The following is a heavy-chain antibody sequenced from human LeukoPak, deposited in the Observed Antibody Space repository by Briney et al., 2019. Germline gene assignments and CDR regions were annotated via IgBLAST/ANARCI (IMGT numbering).Heavy chain of an antibody. CDR1: GFTFSSYA. D-gene: IGHD2-2*01. J-gene: IGHJ3*02. Sequence: SGGSLRLSCAASGFTFSSYAMHWVRQAPGKGLEYVSAISSNGGSTYYANSVKGRFTISRDNSKNTLYLQMGSLRAEDMAVYYCAREIVVVPAYAFDIWGQETMVTVSS. CDR2: ISSNGGST. V-gene: IGHV3-64*01. CDR3: AREIVVVPAYAFDI.